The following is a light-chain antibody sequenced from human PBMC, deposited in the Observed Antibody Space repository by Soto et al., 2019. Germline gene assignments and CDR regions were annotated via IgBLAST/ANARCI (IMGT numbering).Light chain of an antibody. CDR3: QQYINWPRT. J-gene: IGKJ1*01. CDR2: GAS. CDR1: QSVSSN. V-gene: IGKV3-15*01. Sequence: EVVMTQSPATLSVSPGERATLSCRASQSVSSNLAWYQQNRGQAPRLLIYGASTRATGVPARFSGSGSGTEFTRTISSLQSEDFAVYYIQQYINWPRTFGQGSKVEIK.